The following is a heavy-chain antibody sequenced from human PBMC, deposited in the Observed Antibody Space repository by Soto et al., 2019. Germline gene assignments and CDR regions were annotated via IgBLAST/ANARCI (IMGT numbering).Heavy chain of an antibody. D-gene: IGHD4-17*01. V-gene: IGHV3-30*03. J-gene: IGHJ5*02. CDR2: ISYDGGKT. Sequence: QVQLVESGGGVVQPGSSLRLSCAASGFTFSRYGIHWVRQSPGKGLEWVSFISYDGGKTDYVDSVRGRFTISRDNSNKILYLQMRSLRAEDTAVYFCAREVRANLNDFGDYEWFDPWGQGTLVTVSS. CDR1: GFTFSRYG. CDR3: AREVRANLNDFGDYEWFDP.